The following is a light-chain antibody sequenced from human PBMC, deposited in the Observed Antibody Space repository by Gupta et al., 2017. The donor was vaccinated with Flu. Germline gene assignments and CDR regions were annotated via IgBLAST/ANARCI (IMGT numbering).Light chain of an antibody. V-gene: IGKV3-11*01. CDR1: QSVANY. CDR2: DTT. Sequence: EIVLTQFPATLSLSPGERATLSCRASQSVANYLSWYQQKPGQGPRLLIHDTTNRAPGGRARFSGSGDGTDVTLTISSRELEDVEVYYCQHRTRGRVLFSFGPGTKVDIK. CDR3: QHRTRGRVLFS. J-gene: IGKJ3*01.